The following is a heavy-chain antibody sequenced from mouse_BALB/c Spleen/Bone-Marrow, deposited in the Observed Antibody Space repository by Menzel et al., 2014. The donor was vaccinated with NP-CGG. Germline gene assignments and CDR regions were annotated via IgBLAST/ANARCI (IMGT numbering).Heavy chain of an antibody. CDR1: GYTFTSYH. V-gene: IGHV1S81*02. Sequence: QVQLQQSGAELVKPGASVKLSCKASGYTFTSYHMYWVKQRPGQGLEWIGEINPSNGGTNFNEKFKSKATLTVDKSSSTAYMQLSSLTSEDSAVYYCTRSYYGNYFDVWGAGTTVTVSS. CDR2: INPSNGGT. J-gene: IGHJ1*01. CDR3: TRSYYGNYFDV. D-gene: IGHD2-1*01.